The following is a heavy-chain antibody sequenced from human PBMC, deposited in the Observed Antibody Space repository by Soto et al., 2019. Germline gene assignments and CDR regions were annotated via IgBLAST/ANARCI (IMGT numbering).Heavy chain of an antibody. V-gene: IGHV1-18*04. Sequence: ASVKVSCKASGYTFTSYGISWVRQAPGQGLEWMGWISAYNGNTNYAQKLQGRVTMTTDTSTSTAYMELRSLRSDDTAVYYCARAGFWIQLWLHGEWFDPWGQGTLVTVS. CDR3: ARAGFWIQLWLHGEWFDP. J-gene: IGHJ5*02. CDR1: GYTFTSYG. CDR2: ISAYNGNT. D-gene: IGHD5-18*01.